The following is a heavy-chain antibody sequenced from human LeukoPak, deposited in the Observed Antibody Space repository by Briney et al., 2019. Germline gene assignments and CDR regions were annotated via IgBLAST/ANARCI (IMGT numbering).Heavy chain of an antibody. D-gene: IGHD6-19*01. V-gene: IGHV5-10-1*01. J-gene: IGHJ4*02. CDR1: GYSFTSYW. CDR3: ARHGSSAGPFHY. Sequence: TGESLRISCKGSGYSFTSYWISWVRQMPGKALEWMGRIDPSISYTNYSPSFQGHVTISADKSLSTAYLQWSSLEASDTAMYYCARHGSSAGPFHYWGQGTLVTVSS. CDR2: IDPSISYT.